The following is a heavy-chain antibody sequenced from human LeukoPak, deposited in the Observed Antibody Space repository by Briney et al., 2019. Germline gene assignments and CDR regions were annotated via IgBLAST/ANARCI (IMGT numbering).Heavy chain of an antibody. J-gene: IGHJ4*02. CDR3: ASRIVGAKALDF. V-gene: IGHV3-74*01. CDR2: INSDGTST. Sequence: GGSLRLSCAASGFTFSSFWMHWVRQAPGKGLVWVSRINSDGTSTTYADSVKGRFAISRDNAKNTLYLQMNSLRVEDTAVYYCASRIVGAKALDFWGQGTLVTVSS. CDR1: GFTFSSFW. D-gene: IGHD1-26*01.